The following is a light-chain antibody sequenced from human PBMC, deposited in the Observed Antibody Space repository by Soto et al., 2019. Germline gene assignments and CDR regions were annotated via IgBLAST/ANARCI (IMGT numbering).Light chain of an antibody. CDR2: GAS. V-gene: IGKV3-15*01. Sequence: EIVMTQSPATLSVSPGERATLSCRASQSVSSNLAWYQQKPGQAPRLLLYGASTRATGIPVRFSGSGSGTESTLTISSLQSEDSAVYYCQQYNNWPPWTFGQGTKVEIK. CDR1: QSVSSN. CDR3: QQYNNWPPWT. J-gene: IGKJ1*01.